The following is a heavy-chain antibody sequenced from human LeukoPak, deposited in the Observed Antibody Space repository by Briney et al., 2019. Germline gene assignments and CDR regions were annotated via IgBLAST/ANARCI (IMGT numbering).Heavy chain of an antibody. CDR1: GFTFSSYA. Sequence: GGSLRLSCAASGFTFSSYAMSWVRQAPGKGLEWVSAISGSGDSTYYADSVKGRFTISRDNSKNTLYLQMNSLRAEDTAVYYCGVDIVVVPGAPNWFDPWGQGTLVTASS. D-gene: IGHD2-2*01. CDR3: GVDIVVVPGAPNWFDP. CDR2: ISGSGDST. V-gene: IGHV3-23*01. J-gene: IGHJ5*02.